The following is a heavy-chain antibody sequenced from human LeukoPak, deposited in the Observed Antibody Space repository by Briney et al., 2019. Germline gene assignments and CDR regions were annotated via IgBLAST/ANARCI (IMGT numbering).Heavy chain of an antibody. V-gene: IGHV4-30-2*01. CDR1: GGSIGSGVYS. D-gene: IGHD3-3*01. Sequence: SETRSLTCSVSGGSIGSGVYSWSWIRQPPGKGLEWIGYIYRNGSIYYNPSLKSRVTISEDRSKNQFSLKLSSVTAADTAVYYCARGITIFGVVTDNWFDPWGQGSLVTVSS. CDR3: ARGITIFGVVTDNWFDP. CDR2: IYRNGSI. J-gene: IGHJ5*02.